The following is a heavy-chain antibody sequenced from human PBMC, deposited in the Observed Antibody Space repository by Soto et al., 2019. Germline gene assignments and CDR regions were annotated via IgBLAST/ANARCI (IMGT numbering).Heavy chain of an antibody. CDR3: AKPLLGYYYYGMDV. Sequence: GGSLRLSCAASGFTFSSYAMSWVRQAPGKGLEWVSAISGSGGSTYYADSVKGRFTISRDNSKNTLYLQMNSLRAEYTAVYYCAKPLLGYYYYGMDVWGQGTTVTVSS. J-gene: IGHJ6*02. V-gene: IGHV3-23*01. D-gene: IGHD2-8*02. CDR2: ISGSGGST. CDR1: GFTFSSYA.